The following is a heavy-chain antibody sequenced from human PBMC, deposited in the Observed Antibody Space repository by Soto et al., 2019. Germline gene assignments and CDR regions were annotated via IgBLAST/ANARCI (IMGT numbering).Heavy chain of an antibody. CDR1: GGSISSSSYY. V-gene: IGHV4-39*01. CDR3: AEGWGVFYEAFDI. J-gene: IGHJ3*02. CDR2: IYYSGST. D-gene: IGHD3-16*01. Sequence: QLQLQESGPGLVKPSETLSLTCTVSGGSISSSSYYWGWIRQPPGKGLEWIGSIYYSGSTYYNPSLKSRVTISVDTSKNQFSLKLSSVTAADTAVYYCAEGWGVFYEAFDIWGQGTMVTVSS.